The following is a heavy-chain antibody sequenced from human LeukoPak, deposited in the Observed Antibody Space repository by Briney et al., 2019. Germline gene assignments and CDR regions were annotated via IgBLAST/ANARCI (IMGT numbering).Heavy chain of an antibody. CDR3: AKRGVVIRVILVGFHKEAYYFDS. CDR1: GITLSNYG. V-gene: IGHV3-23*01. D-gene: IGHD3-22*01. J-gene: IGHJ4*02. Sequence: GGSLRLSCAVSGITLSNYGMSWVRQAPGKGLEWVAGISGSGGSTNYADSVKGRFTISRDNPKNTLFLQMKSLRAEDTAVYFCAKRGVVIRVILVGFHKEAYYFDSWGQGTLVTVSS. CDR2: ISGSGGST.